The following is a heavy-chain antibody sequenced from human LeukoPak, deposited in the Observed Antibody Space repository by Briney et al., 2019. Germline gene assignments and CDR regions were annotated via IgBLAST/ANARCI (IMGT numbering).Heavy chain of an antibody. CDR2: IYHSGST. CDR3: ARAGTPITMIVVESNWFDP. CDR1: GGSISSSNW. V-gene: IGHV4-4*02. D-gene: IGHD3-22*01. Sequence: SGTLSLTCAVPGGSISSSNWWSWVRQPPGKGLEWIGEIYHSGSTNYNPSLKSRVTISVDKSKNQFSLKLSSVTAADTAVYYCARAGTPITMIVVESNWFDPWGQGTLVTVAS. J-gene: IGHJ5*02.